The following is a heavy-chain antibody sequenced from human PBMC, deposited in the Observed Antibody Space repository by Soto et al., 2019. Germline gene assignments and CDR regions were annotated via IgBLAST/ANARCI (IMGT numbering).Heavy chain of an antibody. Sequence: ESGGGLVQPGGSLRLSCAASGFTFSSYAMDWVRQAPGKGLEWVSDISGNGGSTHYADSVQGRFTISRDNSKNTLYLQMNSLRDEDTAVYYCAKERPPGIAVSPWGQGTLVTVSS. J-gene: IGHJ5*02. CDR2: ISGNGGST. V-gene: IGHV3-23*01. CDR1: GFTFSSYA. CDR3: AKERPPGIAVSP. D-gene: IGHD6-13*01.